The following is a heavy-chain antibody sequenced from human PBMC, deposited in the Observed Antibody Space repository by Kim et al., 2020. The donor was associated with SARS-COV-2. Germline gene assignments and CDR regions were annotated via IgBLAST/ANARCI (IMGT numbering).Heavy chain of an antibody. J-gene: IGHJ6*03. CDR2: IYYSGST. V-gene: IGHV4-59*01. CDR3: ARDSRGYLGLKAYYYYYMDV. Sequence: SETLSLTCTVSGGSISSYYWSWIRQPPGKGLEWIGYIYYSGSTNYNPSLKSRVTISVDTSKNQFSLKLSSVTAADTAVYYCARDSRGYLGLKAYYYYYMDVWGKGTTVTVSS. D-gene: IGHD3-22*01. CDR1: GGSISSYY.